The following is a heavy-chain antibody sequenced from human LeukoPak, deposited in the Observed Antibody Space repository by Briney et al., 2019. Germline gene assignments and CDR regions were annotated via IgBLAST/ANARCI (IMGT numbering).Heavy chain of an antibody. CDR3: ARDPLRGLSSSSLPTWFDP. CDR2: ISAYNGNT. CDR1: GYTFTSYG. J-gene: IGHJ5*02. V-gene: IGHV1-18*01. D-gene: IGHD6-6*01. Sequence: GASVKVSCKASGYTFTSYGISWVRQAPGQGLEWMGWISAYNGNTNYAQKLRGRVTMTTDTSTSTAYMELRSLRSDDTAVYYCARDPLRGLSSSSLPTWFDPWGQGTLVTVSS.